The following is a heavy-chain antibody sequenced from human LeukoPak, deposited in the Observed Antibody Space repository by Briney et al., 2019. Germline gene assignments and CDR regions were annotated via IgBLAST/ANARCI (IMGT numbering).Heavy chain of an antibody. CDR1: GGSISSYY. J-gene: IGHJ6*02. D-gene: IGHD3-10*01. Sequence: SETLSLTCTVSGGSISSYYWSWIQQPAGKGLEWIGRIYNSGSTNYHPSLTSRVTMSVDTPKIQFALKLSSVTAADTAVYYCARADYYGSGSFDYYYYGMDVWGQGTTVTVSS. V-gene: IGHV4-4*07. CDR3: ARADYYGSGSFDYYYYGMDV. CDR2: IYNSGST.